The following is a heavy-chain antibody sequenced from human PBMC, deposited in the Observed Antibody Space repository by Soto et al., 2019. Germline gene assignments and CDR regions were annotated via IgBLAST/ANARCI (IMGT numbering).Heavy chain of an antibody. Sequence: EVQLLESGGGLIRPGGSLRLSCTASGFRFSSYAVNWVRQAPGKGLEWVSSITAGGASTYYADSVKGRFTISRDDSRNTLLLQMNTLRAADTAVYYCAKAVAGTWEFDYWCQGALVTVSS. J-gene: IGHJ4*02. V-gene: IGHV3-23*01. CDR3: AKAVAGTWEFDY. D-gene: IGHD6-19*01. CDR2: ITAGGAST. CDR1: GFRFSSYA.